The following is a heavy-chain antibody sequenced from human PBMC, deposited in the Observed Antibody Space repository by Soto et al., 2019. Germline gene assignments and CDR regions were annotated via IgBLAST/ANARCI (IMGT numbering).Heavy chain of an antibody. D-gene: IGHD6-19*01. Sequence: QVQLVESGGGVVQPGRSLRLSCAASGFTFSSYGMHWVRQAPGKGLEWVAVISYGGSNKYYADSVKGRFTISRDNSKNTLNLQMNSLRAEDTDVYYCAKDGFRIAVAAPFDYWGQGTLVTDSS. CDR1: GFTFSSYG. CDR3: AKDGFRIAVAAPFDY. J-gene: IGHJ4*02. CDR2: ISYGGSNK. V-gene: IGHV3-30*18.